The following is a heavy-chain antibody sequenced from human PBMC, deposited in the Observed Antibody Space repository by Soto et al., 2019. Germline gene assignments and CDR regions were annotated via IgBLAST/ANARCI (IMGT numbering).Heavy chain of an antibody. J-gene: IGHJ4*02. Sequence: PSETLSLTCTVSGGSISSGDYYWSWIRQPPGKGLEWIGYIYYSGSTYYNPSLKSRVTISVDTPKNQFSLKLSSVTAADTAVYYCARVVRGYSYGLRDYWGQGALVTVSS. D-gene: IGHD5-18*01. V-gene: IGHV4-30-4*01. CDR2: IYYSGST. CDR3: ARVVRGYSYGLRDY. CDR1: GGSISSGDYY.